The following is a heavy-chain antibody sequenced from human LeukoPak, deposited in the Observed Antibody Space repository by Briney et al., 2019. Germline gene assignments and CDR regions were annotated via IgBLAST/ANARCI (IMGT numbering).Heavy chain of an antibody. D-gene: IGHD3-22*01. V-gene: IGHV1-69*13. CDR1: GYTFTSYY. CDR3: ARDARGPRGVVVIEPLLPDY. Sequence: GASVKVSCKASGYTFTSYYMHWVRQAPGQGLEWMGGIIPIFGTANYAQKFQGRVTITADESTSTAYMELSSLRSEDTAVYYCARDARGPRGVVVIEPLLPDYWGQGTLVTVSS. CDR2: IIPIFGTA. J-gene: IGHJ4*02.